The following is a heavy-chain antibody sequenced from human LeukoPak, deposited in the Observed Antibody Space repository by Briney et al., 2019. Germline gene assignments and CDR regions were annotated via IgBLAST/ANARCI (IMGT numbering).Heavy chain of an antibody. J-gene: IGHJ4*02. Sequence: SVKVSCKASGGTFSSYAISWVRQAPGQGLEWMGGIIPIFGTANYAQKFQGRVTITADESTSTAYMELSSLRSEDTAAYYCARVDILTGYYYDYWGQGTLVTVSS. CDR3: ARVDILTGYYYDY. V-gene: IGHV1-69*13. CDR2: IIPIFGTA. D-gene: IGHD3-9*01. CDR1: GGTFSSYA.